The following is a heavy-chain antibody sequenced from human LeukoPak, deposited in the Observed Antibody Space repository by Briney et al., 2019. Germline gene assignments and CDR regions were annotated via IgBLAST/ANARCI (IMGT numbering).Heavy chain of an antibody. CDR1: GYNFTNYW. V-gene: IGHV5-51*01. CDR2: VYGSDSDT. CDR3: ARLGGADSTGLNYFDP. Sequence: GESLKISCKGSGYNFTNYWIGWVRQMPRKGLEWMGIVYGSDSDTTYNPSFQGQVTLSVDKSISTAYLQWSSLKASDTAMYYCARLGGADSTGLNYFDPWGRGTLVTVSS. D-gene: IGHD3-22*01. J-gene: IGHJ5*02.